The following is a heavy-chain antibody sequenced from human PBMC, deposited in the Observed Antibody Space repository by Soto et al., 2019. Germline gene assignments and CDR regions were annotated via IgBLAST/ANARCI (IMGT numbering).Heavy chain of an antibody. D-gene: IGHD3-10*01. J-gene: IGHJ4*02. CDR1: GYTFSSYA. CDR2: ISGSGGST. CDR3: AKGSRFGELTPYYFDY. V-gene: IGHV3-23*04. Sequence: VQLVQSGAEVKKPGASVKVSCKASGYTFSSYAMSWVRQAPGKGLEWVSAISGSGGSTYYADSVKGRFTISRDNSKNTLYLQMNSLRAEDTAVYYCAKGSRFGELTPYYFDYWGQGTLVTVSS.